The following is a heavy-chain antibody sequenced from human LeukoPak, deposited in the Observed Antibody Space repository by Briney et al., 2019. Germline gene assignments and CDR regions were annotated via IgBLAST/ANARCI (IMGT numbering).Heavy chain of an antibody. CDR2: INPNSGGT. D-gene: IGHD6-19*01. J-gene: IGHJ4*02. CDR3: ARRHSSGWFIDY. CDR1: AYTFTGYY. V-gene: IGHV1-2*02. Sequence: ASVKVSCKASAYTFTGYYMHWVRQAPVQGLEWMGWINPNSGGTNYAQKFQGRVTMTRDTSISTAYMELSRLRSDDTAVYYCARRHSSGWFIDYWGQGTLVTVSS.